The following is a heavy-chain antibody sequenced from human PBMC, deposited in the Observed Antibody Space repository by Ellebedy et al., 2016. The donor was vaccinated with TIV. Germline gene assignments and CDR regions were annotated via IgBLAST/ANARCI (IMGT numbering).Heavy chain of an antibody. D-gene: IGHD6-19*01. J-gene: IGHJ3*01. Sequence: GGSLRLXXAASGFSFSDYYMTWIRQTPGKGLEWVSYIGSSGYTMYYAASVKGRFTISRDNAKKSLYLHMSSLRGDATAIYYCVRHLAGGGSHDAFDSWGQGTAVTVSS. CDR1: GFSFSDYY. CDR3: VRHLAGGGSHDAFDS. V-gene: IGHV3-11*01. CDR2: IGSSGYTM.